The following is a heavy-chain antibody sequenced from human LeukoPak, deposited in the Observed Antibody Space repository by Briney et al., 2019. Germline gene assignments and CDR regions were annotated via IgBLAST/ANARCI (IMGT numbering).Heavy chain of an antibody. CDR1: GYTFTGYY. V-gene: IGHV1-2*06. CDR2: INPNSGGT. D-gene: IGHD2-15*01. Sequence: ASVKVSCKASGYTFTGYYMHWVRQAPGQGLEWMGRINPNSGGTNYAQKFQGRVTMTRDTSISTAYMELSSLRSEDTAVYYCARDGGYCSGGSCRDYYYYGMDVWGQGTTVTVSS. J-gene: IGHJ6*02. CDR3: ARDGGYCSGGSCRDYYYYGMDV.